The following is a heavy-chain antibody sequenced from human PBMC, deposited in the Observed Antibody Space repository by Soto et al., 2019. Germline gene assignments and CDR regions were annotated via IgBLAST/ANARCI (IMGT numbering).Heavy chain of an antibody. J-gene: IGHJ4*02. D-gene: IGHD3-16*02. CDR1: GYTFARYA. CDR2: IDAGNGNT. Sequence: GASVKVSCKASGYTFARYAIHWVRQAPGQGLECMGWIDAGNGNTESSQKFRGRVTITWDPSAGTAYTEVSSLRPEDTAVYYCARGGTYKYRYFDYWGQGTQVTVSS. V-gene: IGHV1-3*01. CDR3: ARGGTYKYRYFDY.